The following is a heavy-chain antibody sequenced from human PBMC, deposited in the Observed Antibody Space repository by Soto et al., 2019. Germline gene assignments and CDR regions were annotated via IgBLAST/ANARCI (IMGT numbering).Heavy chain of an antibody. Sequence: SQTLSLTCAISGDSVSSNSAAWNWIRQSPSRGLEWLGRTYYRSKWYNDYAVSVKSRITINPDTSKNQFSLKLSSVTAADTAVYYCASIVKAPDAFDIWGQGTMVTVSS. D-gene: IGHD3-16*02. V-gene: IGHV6-1*01. CDR2: TYYRSKWYN. CDR3: ASIVKAPDAFDI. CDR1: GDSVSSNSAA. J-gene: IGHJ3*02.